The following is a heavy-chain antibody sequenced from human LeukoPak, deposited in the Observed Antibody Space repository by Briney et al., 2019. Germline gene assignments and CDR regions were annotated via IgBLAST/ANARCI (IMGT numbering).Heavy chain of an antibody. V-gene: IGHV3-33*01. CDR1: GFTFSNYG. CDR3: AGNYGPYYFDY. D-gene: IGHD3-10*01. Sequence: GGSRRLSCAASGFTFSNYGMHWVRQAPGKGLEWVAVIWYDGSNKYYADSVKGRFTISRDNSKNTLYLQMNSLRAEDTAVYYCAGNYGPYYFDYWGQGTLVTVSS. CDR2: IWYDGSNK. J-gene: IGHJ4*02.